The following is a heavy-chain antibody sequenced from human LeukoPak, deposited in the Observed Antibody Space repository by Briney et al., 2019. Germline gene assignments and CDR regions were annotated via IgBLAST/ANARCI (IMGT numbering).Heavy chain of an antibody. Sequence: GGSLRLSCAASGFIFTGYFMSWVRQAPGKGLEWVASIKHDGSEKYYVDSVRGRFTISRDNAKNSLYLQMNSLRDEDTAVYYCVRTYDVLTGGFDYWGQGTPVTVSS. CDR3: VRTYDVLTGGFDY. CDR1: GFIFTGYF. J-gene: IGHJ4*02. D-gene: IGHD3-9*01. CDR2: IKHDGSEK. V-gene: IGHV3-7*01.